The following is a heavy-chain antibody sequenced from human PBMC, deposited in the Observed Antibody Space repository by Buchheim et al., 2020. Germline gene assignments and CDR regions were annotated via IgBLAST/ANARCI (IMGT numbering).Heavy chain of an antibody. J-gene: IGHJ4*02. V-gene: IGHV3-30*18. CDR3: AKWGTYCGNPICSSYFGH. Sequence: QVQLVESGGGVVQPGRSLRLSCAASGFTFSSYGMHWVRQAPGKGLEWVAVISYDGSNKYYADSVKGRFTISRDNSKNTVFLQMSSLRPEDTAVYYCAKWGTYCGNPICSSYFGHWGQGTL. D-gene: IGHD2-2*01. CDR2: ISYDGSNK. CDR1: GFTFSSYG.